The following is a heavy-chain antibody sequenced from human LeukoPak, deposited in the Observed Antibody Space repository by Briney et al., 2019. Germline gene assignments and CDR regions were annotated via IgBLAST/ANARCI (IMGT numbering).Heavy chain of an antibody. Sequence: RPSQTLSLTCTVSGGSISSGSYYWRWIRQPAGKGLEWIGRIYTSGSTNYNPSRKSRVTISVDTSKNQFSLKLSSVTAADTAVYYCARETETYYDILTGYSATDYWGQGTLVTVSS. V-gene: IGHV4-61*02. CDR1: GGSISSGSYY. D-gene: IGHD3-9*01. CDR2: IYTSGST. J-gene: IGHJ4*02. CDR3: ARETETYYDILTGYSATDY.